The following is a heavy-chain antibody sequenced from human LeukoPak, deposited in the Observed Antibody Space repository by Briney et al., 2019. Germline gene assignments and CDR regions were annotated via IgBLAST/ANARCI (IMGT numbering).Heavy chain of an antibody. Sequence: SETLSLTCTVSGVSISSYYWSWIRQPPGKGLEWIGYIYYSGTTNYNPSLKSRVTISVDTSKNQFSLKLTSVTTADTAVYYCARISDWNDFDYWGQGILVTVSS. CDR2: IYYSGTT. J-gene: IGHJ4*02. CDR1: GVSISSYY. CDR3: ARISDWNDFDY. D-gene: IGHD1-1*01. V-gene: IGHV4-59*01.